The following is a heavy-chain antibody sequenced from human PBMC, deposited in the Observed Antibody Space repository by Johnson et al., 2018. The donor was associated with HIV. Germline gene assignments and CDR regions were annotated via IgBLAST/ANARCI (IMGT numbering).Heavy chain of an antibody. Sequence: QVQLVESGGCVVQPGTSLRLSCTASGFAFSSYALHWVRQAPGKGLEWVAVISYDGRDAYYADSVKGRFTSSRDNSKNTLYLQMNSLRPEDSAVYYCATLWFGEVSVYDAFDVWGQGTMVTVSS. D-gene: IGHD3-10*01. CDR1: GFAFSSYA. V-gene: IGHV3-30*04. CDR2: ISYDGRDA. CDR3: ATLWFGEVSVYDAFDV. J-gene: IGHJ3*01.